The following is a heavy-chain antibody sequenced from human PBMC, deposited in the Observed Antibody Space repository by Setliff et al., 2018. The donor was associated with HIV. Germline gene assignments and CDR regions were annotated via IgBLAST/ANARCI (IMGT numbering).Heavy chain of an antibody. J-gene: IGHJ6*02. CDR2: ISANNGNT. CDR1: GYTFTRYG. V-gene: IGHV1-18*01. Sequence: ASVKVSCKASGYTFTRYGISWVRQAPGQGLEWMGWISANNGNTKYAQRLQGRVTMTTDTSTSTAYMDLRSLRSDHTAVYFCARDGEYQVLHYYYSGMDVWGQGTTVTVSS. CDR3: ARDGEYQVLHYYYSGMDV. D-gene: IGHD2-2*01.